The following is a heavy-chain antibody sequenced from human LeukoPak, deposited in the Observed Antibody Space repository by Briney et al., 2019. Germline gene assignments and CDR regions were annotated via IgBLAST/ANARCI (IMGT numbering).Heavy chain of an antibody. CDR1: GFTVSSSY. CDR3: ASAKNYYYYMDV. J-gene: IGHJ6*03. CDR2: IYTGGST. V-gene: IGHV3-53*01. Sequence: GGSLRLSCAASGFTVSSSYMSWVRQAPGKGLEWVSVIYTGGSTYYADSVKGRFTISRDNSKNTLYLQMNSLRAEDTAVYYCASAKNYYYYMDVWGKGTTVTVSS.